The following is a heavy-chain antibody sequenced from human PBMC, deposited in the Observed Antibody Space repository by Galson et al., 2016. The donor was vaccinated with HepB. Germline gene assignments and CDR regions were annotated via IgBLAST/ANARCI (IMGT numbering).Heavy chain of an antibody. CDR1: GDSVSSNSAT. D-gene: IGHD5-12*01. Sequence: CAISGDSVSSNSATWNWIRQSPSRGLEWLGRTYYRSKWYSDYALSVKSRITINPDTSKNQFSLQLNSVTPEDTAVYYCARVRSGYSGYANPYYYGMDVRGQGTTVTVSS. J-gene: IGHJ6*02. CDR3: ARVRSGYSGYANPYYYGMDV. V-gene: IGHV6-1*01. CDR2: TYYRSKWYS.